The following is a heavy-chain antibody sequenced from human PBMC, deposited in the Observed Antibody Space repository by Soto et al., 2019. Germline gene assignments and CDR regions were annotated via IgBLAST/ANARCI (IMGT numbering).Heavy chain of an antibody. D-gene: IGHD2-2*02. CDR3: ARDCPVPPATPNNWYEP. J-gene: IGHJ5*02. CDR2: ISAYNGKT. V-gene: IGHV1-18*01. CDR1: GYTFTNYR. Sequence: ASVKVSRKASGYTFTNYRITRVRLAPGQGLEWMGWISAYNGKTNYAQKLQGRVTMTTDTSTSTAYMELRSLRSDDTAVYYCARDCPVPPATPNNWYEPWGQGTLVT.